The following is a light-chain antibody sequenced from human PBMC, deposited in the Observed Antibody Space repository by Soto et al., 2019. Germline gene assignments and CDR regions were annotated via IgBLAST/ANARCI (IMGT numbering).Light chain of an antibody. CDR3: QQSYSTLWT. J-gene: IGKJ1*01. Sequence: DIQMTQSPSSLSASLGDRVTITCRASQSITIYLNWYQQRPGEVPKLLIFGASTLQSGVPSRFSGSGSGTEFTLTISSLQPEDFATYYCQQSYSTLWTFGQGTKVDIK. CDR1: QSITIY. CDR2: GAS. V-gene: IGKV1-39*01.